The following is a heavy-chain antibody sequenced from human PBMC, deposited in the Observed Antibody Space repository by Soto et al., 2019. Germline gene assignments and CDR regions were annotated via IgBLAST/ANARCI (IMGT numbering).Heavy chain of an antibody. J-gene: IGHJ6*03. CDR1: GFTFSNAW. Sequence: GGSLRLSCAASGFTFSNAWMSWVRQAPGKGLEWVGRIKSKTDGGTTDYAAPVKGRFTISRDDSKNTLYLQMNSLKTEDTAVYYCTTEEYDFWSGYYIDYYYYYYMDVWGKGTTVTVSS. CDR3: TTEEYDFWSGYYIDYYYYYYMDV. CDR2: IKSKTDGGTT. V-gene: IGHV3-15*01. D-gene: IGHD3-3*01.